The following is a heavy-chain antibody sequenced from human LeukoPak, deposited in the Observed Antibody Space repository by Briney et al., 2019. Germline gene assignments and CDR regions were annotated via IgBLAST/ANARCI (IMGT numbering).Heavy chain of an antibody. CDR3: ARGPLGLWFGELYDY. Sequence: ASVNVSCTASGYTFTSYAMNWVRQAPGQGLEWMGWINTNTGNPTSAQGFTGRFVFSLDTSVSTAYLQISSLKAEDTAVYYRARGPLGLWFGELYDYWGQGTLVTVSS. CDR2: INTNTGNP. J-gene: IGHJ4*02. CDR1: GYTFTSYA. D-gene: IGHD3-10*01. V-gene: IGHV7-4-1*02.